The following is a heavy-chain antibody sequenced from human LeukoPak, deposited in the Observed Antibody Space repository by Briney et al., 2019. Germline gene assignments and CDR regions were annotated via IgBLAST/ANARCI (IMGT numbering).Heavy chain of an antibody. D-gene: IGHD3-10*01. CDR2: ISYDGSNK. J-gene: IGHJ5*02. CDR1: GFTFSSYA. CDR3: ARAFYGSGHNWFDP. Sequence: GGSLRLSCAASGFTFSSYAMHWVRQAPGKGLEWVAVISYDGSNKYYADSVKGRFTISRDNSKNTLYLQMNSLRAEDTAVYYCARAFYGSGHNWFDPWGQVTLVTVSS. V-gene: IGHV3-30-3*01.